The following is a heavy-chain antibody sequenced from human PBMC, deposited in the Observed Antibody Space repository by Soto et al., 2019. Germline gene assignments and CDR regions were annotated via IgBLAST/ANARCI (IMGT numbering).Heavy chain of an antibody. CDR2: MFHSGST. Sequence: PSETLRLTCVVSVGSIRSGGYSRCWLRHPPRKGLGWVGYMFHSGSTSFNPSLKNPVTLSISGSNNHFSLELSSVSNAATALRYCSREGGSGSPDWYFNVWDSGTLVTVYS. D-gene: IGHD1-26*01. J-gene: IGHJ2*01. CDR1: VGSIRSGGYS. V-gene: IGHV4-30-2*01. CDR3: SREGGSGSPDWYFNV.